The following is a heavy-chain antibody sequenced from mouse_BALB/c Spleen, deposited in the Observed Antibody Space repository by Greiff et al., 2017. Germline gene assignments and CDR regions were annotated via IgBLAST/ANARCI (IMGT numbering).Heavy chain of an antibody. Sequence: QVQLQQSGAELMKPGASVKISCKATGYTFSSYWIEWVKQRPGHGLEWIGEILPGSGSTNYNEKFKGKATFTADTSSNTAYMQLSSLTSEDSAVYYCARSGGYGWFAYWGQGTLVTVSA. V-gene: IGHV1-9*01. J-gene: IGHJ3*01. CDR2: ILPGSGST. D-gene: IGHD2-2*01. CDR3: ARSGGYGWFAY. CDR1: GYTFSSYW.